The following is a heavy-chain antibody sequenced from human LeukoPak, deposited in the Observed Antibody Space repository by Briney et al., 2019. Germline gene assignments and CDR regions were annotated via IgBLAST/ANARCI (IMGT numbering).Heavy chain of an antibody. CDR2: INSDGSST. CDR1: GFTFSNYW. CDR3: ALIKIADTDFDY. D-gene: IGHD2-15*01. J-gene: IGHJ4*02. Sequence: GGSLRLSCAASGFTFSNYWMHWVRQALGKGLVWVSRINSDGSSTSYADSVKGRFTISRDNAKNTLYLQMNSLRAEDTAVYYCALIKIADTDFDYWGQGTLVTVSS. V-gene: IGHV3-74*01.